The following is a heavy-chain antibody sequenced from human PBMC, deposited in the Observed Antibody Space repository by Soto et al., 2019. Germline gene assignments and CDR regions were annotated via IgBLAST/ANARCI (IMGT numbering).Heavy chain of an antibody. CDR1: GYTFTGYY. J-gene: IGHJ5*02. CDR3: ASDRRTVIAAADTLRNWFDP. V-gene: IGHV1-2*04. CDR2: INPNSGGT. Sequence: ASVKVSCKASGYTFTGYYMHWVRQAPGPGLEWMGWINPNSGGTNYAQKFQGWVTMTRDTSISTAYMELSRLRSDDTAVYYCASDRRTVIAAADTLRNWFDPWGQRVLVTVSS. D-gene: IGHD6-13*01.